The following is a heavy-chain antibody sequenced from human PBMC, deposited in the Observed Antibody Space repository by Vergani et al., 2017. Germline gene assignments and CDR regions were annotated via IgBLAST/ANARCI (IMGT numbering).Heavy chain of an antibody. V-gene: IGHV4-34*01. CDR3: ARGGSSGWAYYYYYMDV. Sequence: QVQLQQWGAGLLKPSETLSLTCAVYGGSFSGYYWSWIRQLPGKGLEWIGEINHSGSTNYNPSLKSRVTISVDTSKNQFSLKLSSVTAADTAVYYCARGGSSGWAYYYYYMDVWGKGTTVTVSS. J-gene: IGHJ6*03. D-gene: IGHD6-19*01. CDR1: GGSFSGYY. CDR2: INHSGST.